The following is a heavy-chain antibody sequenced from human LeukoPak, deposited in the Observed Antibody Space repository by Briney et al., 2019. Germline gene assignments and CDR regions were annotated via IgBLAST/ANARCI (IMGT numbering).Heavy chain of an antibody. Sequence: GGSLRLSCAASGFTFSSYAMSWVRQAPGKGLEWVSAISGSGDSTYYADSVKGRFTISRDNSKNALYLQMKSLRAEDTAVYYCAKAGGITIFGIVNPHFDYWGQGTLVTVSS. CDR1: GFTFSSYA. CDR2: ISGSGDST. D-gene: IGHD3-3*01. V-gene: IGHV3-23*01. J-gene: IGHJ4*02. CDR3: AKAGGITIFGIVNPHFDY.